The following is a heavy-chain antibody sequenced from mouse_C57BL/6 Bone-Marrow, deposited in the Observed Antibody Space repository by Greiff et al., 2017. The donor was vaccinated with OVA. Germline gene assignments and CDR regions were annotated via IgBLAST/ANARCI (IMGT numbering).Heavy chain of an antibody. CDR3: ARQFYSNYYAMDY. D-gene: IGHD2-5*01. CDR2: INPNNGGT. Sequence: VQLQQSGPELVKPGASVKISCKASGYTFTDYYMNWVKQSHGKSLEWIGDINPNNGGTSYNQKFKGKATLTVDKSSSTAYMELRSLTSEDSAVYYCARQFYSNYYAMDYWGQGTSVTVSS. V-gene: IGHV1-26*01. CDR1: GYTFTDYY. J-gene: IGHJ4*01.